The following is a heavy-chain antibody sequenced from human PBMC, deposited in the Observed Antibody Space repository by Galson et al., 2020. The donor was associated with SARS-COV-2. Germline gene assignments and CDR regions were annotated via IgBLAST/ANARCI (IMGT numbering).Heavy chain of an antibody. CDR3: ASWDDQTTVTTNDAFDI. CDR1: GFTFSSYG. J-gene: IGHJ3*02. D-gene: IGHD4-17*01. V-gene: IGHV3-33*01. Sequence: GGSLRLSCAASGFTFSSYGMHWVRQAPGKGLEWVAVIWYDGSNKYYADSVKGRFTISRDNSKNTLYLQMNSLRAEDTAVYYCASWDDQTTVTTNDAFDIWGQGTMVTDSS. CDR2: IWYDGSNK.